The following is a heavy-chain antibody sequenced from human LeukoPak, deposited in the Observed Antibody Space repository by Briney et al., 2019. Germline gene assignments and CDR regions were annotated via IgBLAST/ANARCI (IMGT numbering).Heavy chain of an antibody. CDR2: IYPADSDT. V-gene: IGHV5-51*01. J-gene: IGHJ4*02. CDR1: GYSFTSYW. Sequence: GESLKISRKGSGYSFTSYWIAWVRQMPGKGLEWMGIIYPADSDTRYSPSFQGQVTISADKSISTAYLQWSSLKASDTAMYYCARHSDWRFDYWGQGTLVTVSS. D-gene: IGHD3-9*01. CDR3: ARHSDWRFDY.